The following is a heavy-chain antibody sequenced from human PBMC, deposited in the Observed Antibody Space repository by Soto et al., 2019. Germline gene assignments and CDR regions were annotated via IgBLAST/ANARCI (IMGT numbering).Heavy chain of an antibody. CDR2: IIPIFGTA. Sequence: SVKVSCKASGGTFSSYAISWLRQAPGQGLEWMGGIIPIFGTANYAQKFQGRVTITADESTSTAYMELSSLRSEDTAVYYCARGSRASIQLKTKYYGMDVWGQGTTVTVSS. CDR3: ARGSRASIQLKTKYYGMDV. J-gene: IGHJ6*02. V-gene: IGHV1-69*13. D-gene: IGHD5-18*01. CDR1: GGTFSSYA.